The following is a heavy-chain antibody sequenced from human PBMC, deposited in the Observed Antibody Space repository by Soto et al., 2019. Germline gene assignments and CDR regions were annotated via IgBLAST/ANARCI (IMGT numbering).Heavy chain of an antibody. V-gene: IGHV3-21*01. CDR3: ARGKYDFWCGQGWFDP. J-gene: IGHJ5*02. CDR1: GFTFSSYS. D-gene: IGHD3-3*01. CDR2: ISSSSSYI. Sequence: EVQLVESGGGLVKPGGSLRLSCAASGFTFSSYSMNWVRQAPGKGLEWVSSISSSSSYIYYAESVKGRCTISRDNAKSSLYLQMNSLRAEDTAVYYCARGKYDFWCGQGWFDPWGQGTLVTVSS.